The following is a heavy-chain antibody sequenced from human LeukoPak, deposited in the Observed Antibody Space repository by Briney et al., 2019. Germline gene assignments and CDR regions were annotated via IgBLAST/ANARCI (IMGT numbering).Heavy chain of an antibody. CDR1: GYTLTSYY. Sequence: ASVKVSCKASGYTLTSYYLHWVRQAPGQGLEWMGRINPNSGGTNYAQKFQGRVTMTRDTSISTAYVELSRLRSDDTAVYYCARVGYYDSSGYLDYWGQGTLVTVSS. CDR3: ARVGYYDSSGYLDY. D-gene: IGHD3-22*01. V-gene: IGHV1-2*06. J-gene: IGHJ4*02. CDR2: INPNSGGT.